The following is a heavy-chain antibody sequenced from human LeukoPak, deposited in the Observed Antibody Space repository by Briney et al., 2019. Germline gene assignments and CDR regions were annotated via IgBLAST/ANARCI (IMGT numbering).Heavy chain of an antibody. CDR3: ARASAGGSLLDY. Sequence: SETLSLTCAVYGGSFSDYYWSWIRQPPGKGLEWIGEINHSGSTNYNPSLKSRVTISIDTSKNQFSLKLSSVTAADTAVYYCARASAGGSLLDYWGQGTLVTVSS. J-gene: IGHJ4*02. CDR1: GGSFSDYY. V-gene: IGHV4-34*01. CDR2: INHSGST. D-gene: IGHD2-15*01.